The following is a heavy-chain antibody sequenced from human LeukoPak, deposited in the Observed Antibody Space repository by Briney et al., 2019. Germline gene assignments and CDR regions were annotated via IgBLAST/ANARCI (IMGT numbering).Heavy chain of an antibody. D-gene: IGHD3-10*01. CDR3: AGDYGGY. Sequence: PGGSLRLSCAASGFTVSSNYMSWVRQAPGKGLEWVSALNWNGGSTAYADSEKGRFTISRDNAKNSLYLQMNSLRTEDTAVYYCAGDYGGYWGQGTLVTVSS. J-gene: IGHJ4*02. V-gene: IGHV3-20*04. CDR1: GFTVSSNY. CDR2: LNWNGGST.